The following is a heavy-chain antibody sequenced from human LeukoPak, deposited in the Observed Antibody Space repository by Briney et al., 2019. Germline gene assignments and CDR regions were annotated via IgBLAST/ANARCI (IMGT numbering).Heavy chain of an antibody. CDR2: IYGSGST. Sequence: SETLSLTCTVSGDSTSTYYWSWIRQPAGQGLEWIGRIYGSGSTNYNPSLKSRVTMSVDTSKIQFSLKLTSMTAADTAVYYCAIDQVGAGDALDFWGQGTMVTVSS. V-gene: IGHV4-4*07. CDR1: GDSTSTYY. D-gene: IGHD1-26*01. J-gene: IGHJ3*01. CDR3: AIDQVGAGDALDF.